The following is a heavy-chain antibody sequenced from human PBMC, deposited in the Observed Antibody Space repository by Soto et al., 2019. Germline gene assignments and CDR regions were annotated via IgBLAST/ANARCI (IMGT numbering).Heavy chain of an antibody. V-gene: IGHV2-5*01. Sequence: SGPTLVKPTQTLTLTCTFSGFSLSTSGVGVGWIRQPPGKALEWLALIYWNDDKRYSPSLKSRLTITKDTSKNQVVLTMTNMDPVDTATYYCAHVEMATICFDYWGQGTLVTVSS. CDR2: IYWNDDK. CDR1: GFSLSTSGVG. J-gene: IGHJ4*02. D-gene: IGHD5-12*01. CDR3: AHVEMATICFDY.